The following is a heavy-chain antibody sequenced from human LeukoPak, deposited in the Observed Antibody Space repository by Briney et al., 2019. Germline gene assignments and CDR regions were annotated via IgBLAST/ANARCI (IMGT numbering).Heavy chain of an antibody. CDR1: GFTFSSYG. D-gene: IGHD3-16*02. J-gene: IGHJ3*02. CDR2: ITEDSSYI. CDR3: AVPVIHDAFDI. Sequence: GGSLRLSCAASGFTFSSYGMNWVRQAPGKGLEWVSSITEDSSYIYYADSVKGRFTISRDNAKNSLSLQMNSLRAEDTAVYYCAVPVIHDAFDIWGQGTMVTVSS. V-gene: IGHV3-21*01.